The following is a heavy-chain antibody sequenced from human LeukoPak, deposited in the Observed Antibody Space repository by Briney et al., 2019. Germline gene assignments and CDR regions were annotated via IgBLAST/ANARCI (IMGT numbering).Heavy chain of an antibody. J-gene: IGHJ4*02. CDR1: GYTFTGYY. Sequence: EASVKVSCKASGYTFTGYYMHWVRQAPGQGLEWMGWINPNSGGTNYAQKFQGRVTMTRDTSITTAYLQWSSLKASDTAMYYCTRRSLSCGGGSCYLDYWGQGTLVTVSS. CDR3: TRRSLSCGGGSCYLDY. V-gene: IGHV1-2*02. D-gene: IGHD2-15*01. CDR2: INPNSGGT.